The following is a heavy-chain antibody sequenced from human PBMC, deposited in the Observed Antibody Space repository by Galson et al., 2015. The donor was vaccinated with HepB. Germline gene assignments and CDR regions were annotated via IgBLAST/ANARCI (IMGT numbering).Heavy chain of an antibody. V-gene: IGHV1-69*04. CDR3: ARDQAGWLDDY. J-gene: IGHJ4*02. D-gene: IGHD6-19*01. CDR2: IIPILGIA. Sequence: SVKVSCKASGGTFSSYTISWVRQAPGQGLEWMGRIIPILGIANYAQKFQGRVTITADKSTSTAYMELSSLRSGDTAVYYCARDQAGWLDDYWGQGTLVTVSS. CDR1: GGTFSSYT.